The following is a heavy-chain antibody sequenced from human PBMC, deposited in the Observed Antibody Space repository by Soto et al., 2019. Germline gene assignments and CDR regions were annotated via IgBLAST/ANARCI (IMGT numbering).Heavy chain of an antibody. V-gene: IGHV1-24*01. D-gene: IGHD1-26*01. Sequence: ASVKVSCKVSGYTLTELSMHWVRQAPGKGLEWMGGFDPEDGETIYAQKLQGRVTMTTDTSTNTAYMELRSLRSDDTAVYYCARGVASEWELPEYFDYWGQGTLVTVSS. J-gene: IGHJ4*02. CDR2: FDPEDGET. CDR3: ARGVASEWELPEYFDY. CDR1: GYTLTELS.